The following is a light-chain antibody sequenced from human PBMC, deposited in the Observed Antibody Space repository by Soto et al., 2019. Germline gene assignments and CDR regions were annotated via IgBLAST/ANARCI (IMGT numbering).Light chain of an antibody. Sequence: EIVRNKSPTNLSESKRERATLSCRASQSISSNLAWYQQKPGQAPRLLIYGASTRATGIPARFSGSGSGTEFTLTIISLQSEDFAAYYSPLTTNMLITFGEGTRLEIK. V-gene: IGKV3-15*01. CDR1: QSISSN. J-gene: IGKJ5*01. CDR3: PLTTNMLIT. CDR2: GAS.